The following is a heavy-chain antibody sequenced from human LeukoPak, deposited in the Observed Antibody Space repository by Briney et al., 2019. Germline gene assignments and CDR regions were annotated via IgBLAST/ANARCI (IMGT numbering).Heavy chain of an antibody. CDR3: ARDRGGRTGYASGDFDF. CDR2: VFYSGVT. D-gene: IGHD5-12*01. J-gene: IGHJ4*02. CDR1: SFSISNGFY. V-gene: IGHV4-38-2*02. Sequence: SETLSLTCVVSSFSISNGFYWVWIPQPPGKGLEWIGNVFYSGVTYYNPSLMSRVTISVDTSKNQFSLKLNSVTAADTAVYYCARDRGGRTGYASGDFDFWGQGVLVTVSS.